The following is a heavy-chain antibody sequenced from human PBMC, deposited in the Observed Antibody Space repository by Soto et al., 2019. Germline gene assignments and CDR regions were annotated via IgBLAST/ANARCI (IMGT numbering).Heavy chain of an antibody. Sequence: QVQLVQSGAEVKKPGASVKVSCKASGYTFTSYAMHWVRQAPGQRLEWMGWINAGNGNTQYSQKFQGRVTITRDTSSSTAYMDLSSLSSDNTAVYYCARESNGRPFYGMDLWGQGTTVTLSS. CDR3: ARESNGRPFYGMDL. D-gene: IGHD2-8*01. CDR2: INAGNGNT. V-gene: IGHV1-3*01. J-gene: IGHJ6*02. CDR1: GYTFTSYA.